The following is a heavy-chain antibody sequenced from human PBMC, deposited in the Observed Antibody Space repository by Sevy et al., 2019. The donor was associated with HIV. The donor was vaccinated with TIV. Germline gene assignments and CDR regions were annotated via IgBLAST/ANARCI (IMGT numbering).Heavy chain of an antibody. CDR1: GGSISSYY. D-gene: IGHD3-9*01. CDR3: ARALSDCDILTGYYAPYYFDY. CDR2: IYTSGST. Sequence: SETLSLTCTVSGGSISSYYWSWIRQPAGKGLEWIGRIYTSGSTNYNPSLKSRVTMSVDTSKNQFSLKLSSVTAANTAVYYCARALSDCDILTGYYAPYYFDYWGQGTLVTVSS. V-gene: IGHV4-4*07. J-gene: IGHJ4*02.